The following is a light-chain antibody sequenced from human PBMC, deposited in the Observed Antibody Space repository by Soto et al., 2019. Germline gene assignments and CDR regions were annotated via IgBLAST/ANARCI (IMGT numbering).Light chain of an antibody. Sequence: QSVLTQPASVSGSPGQSITISCTGTSSDVGGYNYVSWYQQHPGKAPKLMIYEVSDRPSGVSNRFSGSKSGNTASLTISGLQAEDEADYYCNSYTSSSTAHVVFGGGTQLTVL. CDR1: SSDVGGYNY. V-gene: IGLV2-14*01. CDR2: EVS. J-gene: IGLJ2*01. CDR3: NSYTSSSTAHVV.